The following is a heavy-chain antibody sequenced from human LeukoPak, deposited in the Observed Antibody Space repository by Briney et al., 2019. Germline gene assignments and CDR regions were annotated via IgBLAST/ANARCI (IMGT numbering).Heavy chain of an antibody. CDR1: GFTFSSYG. Sequence: AGGSLRLSCAASGFTFSSYGMHWVRQAPGKGLEWVAFIRYDGSNKYYADSVKGRFTISRDNSKNTLYLQMNSLRAEDTAVYYCAKDEEIGSYFGFNFDYWGQGTLVTVSS. CDR3: AKDEEIGSYFGFNFDY. D-gene: IGHD1-26*01. CDR2: IRYDGSNK. J-gene: IGHJ4*02. V-gene: IGHV3-30*02.